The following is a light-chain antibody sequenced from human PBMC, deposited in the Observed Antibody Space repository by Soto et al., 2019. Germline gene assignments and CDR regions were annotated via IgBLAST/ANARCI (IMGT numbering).Light chain of an antibody. CDR1: QGIDNY. CDR2: HAS. CDR3: QKYYNAVFT. Sequence: DIQMTQSPSSLSASVGDRVTITCRASQGIDNYLAWYQQRPGQVPKLLIYHASTLQSGVPSRFSGSGSGTYFTLTISSLQPEDVATYSCQKYYNAVFTFGPGTKVDIK. J-gene: IGKJ3*01. V-gene: IGKV1-27*01.